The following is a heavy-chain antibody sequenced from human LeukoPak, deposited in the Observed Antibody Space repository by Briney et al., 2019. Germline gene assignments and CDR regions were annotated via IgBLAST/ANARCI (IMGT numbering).Heavy chain of an antibody. J-gene: IGHJ4*02. CDR2: INSDGSST. Sequence: GGSLRLSCAASGFTFSSYWMHWVRQAPGKGLVWVSRINSDGSSTSYADSVKGRFTISRDNAKNSLYLQMNSLRAEDTAVYYCARACGGDCYLSDFWGQGTLVTVSS. D-gene: IGHD2-21*02. CDR3: ARACGGDCYLSDF. V-gene: IGHV3-74*01. CDR1: GFTFSSYW.